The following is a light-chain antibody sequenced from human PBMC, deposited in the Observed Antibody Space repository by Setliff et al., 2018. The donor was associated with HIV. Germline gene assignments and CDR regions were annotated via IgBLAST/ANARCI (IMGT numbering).Light chain of an antibody. J-gene: IGLJ1*01. Sequence: LTQPRSVSGSPGQSVTIPCTGTSSDVGSYNYVTWYQQHPGKVPKLMIYDVTRRPSGVPDRFSGSRSGNTASLTISGLQAEDEADYYCSSFAGRLHVFGTGTKVTVL. CDR3: SSFAGRLHV. V-gene: IGLV2-11*01. CDR1: SSDVGSYNY. CDR2: DVT.